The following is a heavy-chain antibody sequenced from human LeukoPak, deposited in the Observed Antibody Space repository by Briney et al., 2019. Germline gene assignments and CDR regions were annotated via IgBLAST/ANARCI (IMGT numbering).Heavy chain of an antibody. CDR3: ARASAAAGLYYYYMDV. V-gene: IGHV3-20*04. D-gene: IGHD6-13*01. CDR2: INWNGGST. CDR1: GFTVSSNY. Sequence: PGGSLRLSCATSGFTVSSNYMTWVRQAPGKGLEWVSGINWNGGSTGYADSVKGRFTISRDNAKNSLYLQMNSLRAEDTALYYCARASAAAGLYYYYMDVWGKGTTVTVSS. J-gene: IGHJ6*03.